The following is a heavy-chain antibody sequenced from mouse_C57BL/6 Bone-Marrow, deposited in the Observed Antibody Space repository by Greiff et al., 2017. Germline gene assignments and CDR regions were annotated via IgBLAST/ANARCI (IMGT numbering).Heavy chain of an antibody. CDR1: GYTFTGYW. CDR2: FLPGSGST. D-gene: IGHD1-1*02. Sequence: VQLQESGAELMKPGASVKLSCKATGYTFTGYWIEWVKQRPGHGLEWIGEFLPGSGSTNYNEKLKGKATFTADTSSNTAYMQLSSLTTEDSAIYYCARKVAISYFDYWGQGTTLTVSS. V-gene: IGHV1-9*01. CDR3: ARKVAISYFDY. J-gene: IGHJ2*01.